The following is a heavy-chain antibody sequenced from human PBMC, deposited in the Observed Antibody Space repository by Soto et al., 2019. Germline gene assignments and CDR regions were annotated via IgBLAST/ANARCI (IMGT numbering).Heavy chain of an antibody. V-gene: IGHV3-30*03. CDR3: ARFWGPVTSAVDDF. CDR1: GFAFSNFG. D-gene: IGHD3-16*01. CDR2: ISYDGNTK. Sequence: QVQLVESGGGVVQPGRSLRLSCAASGFAFSNFGMQWGRQAPGKGLEWVASISYDGNTKKFSDSVKGRFTISRDISSNTLYLQMSSLRSDDTAVYYCARFWGPVTSAVDDFRGQGTLVTVSS. J-gene: IGHJ4*02.